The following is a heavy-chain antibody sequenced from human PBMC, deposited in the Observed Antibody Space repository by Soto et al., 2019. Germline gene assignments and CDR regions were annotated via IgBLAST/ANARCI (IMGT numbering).Heavy chain of an antibody. V-gene: IGHV4-34*01. CDR1: GGSFSGYY. J-gene: IGHJ6*03. Sequence: SETLSLTCAVYGGSFSGYYWSWIRQPPGKGLGWIGEINHSGSTNYNPSLKSRVTISVDTSKNQFSLKLSSVTAADTAVYYCARGNIVVVPAAMSYYYYMDVWGKGTTVTVSS. D-gene: IGHD2-2*01. CDR2: INHSGST. CDR3: ARGNIVVVPAAMSYYYYMDV.